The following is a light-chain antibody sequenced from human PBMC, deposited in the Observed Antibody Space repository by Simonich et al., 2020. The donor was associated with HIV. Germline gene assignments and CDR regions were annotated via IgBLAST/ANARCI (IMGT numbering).Light chain of an antibody. CDR2: DVS. J-gene: IGLJ1*01. V-gene: IGLV2-14*03. Sequence: QSALTQPASVSGSPGQSITILCTGTSSDVGGYNYVSWYQHHPGKAPKLMIYDVSNRPSGVSNRFSGSKSGNTASLTISGLQAEDEADYYCSSYTSSSTLIFGTGTKVTVL. CDR1: SSDVGGYNY. CDR3: SSYTSSSTLI.